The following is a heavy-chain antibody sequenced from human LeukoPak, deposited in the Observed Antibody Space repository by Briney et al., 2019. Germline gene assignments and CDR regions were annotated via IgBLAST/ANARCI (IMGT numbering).Heavy chain of an antibody. CDR3: AKDPYYGDYAWFDP. J-gene: IGHJ5*02. V-gene: IGHV3-23*01. Sequence: GGSLRLSCAASGFIFSSYAMSWVRQAPGKGLEWVSAISGSGGSTYYADSVKGRFTISRDNSKNTLYLQMNSLRAEDTAVYYCAKDPYYGDYAWFDPWGQGTLVTVSS. CDR1: GFIFSSYA. CDR2: ISGSGGST. D-gene: IGHD4-17*01.